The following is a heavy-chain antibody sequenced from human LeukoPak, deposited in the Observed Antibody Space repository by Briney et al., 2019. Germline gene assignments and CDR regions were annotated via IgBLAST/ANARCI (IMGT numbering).Heavy chain of an antibody. CDR3: AREREDSSGWYGFDP. J-gene: IGHJ5*02. V-gene: IGHV1-18*04. CDR1: GYTFTSYG. Sequence: GASVKVSCKASGYTFTSYGISWVRQAPGQGLEWXXXXSAYNGNTNYAQKLQGRVTMTTDTSTSTAYMELRSLRSDDTAVYYCAREREDSSGWYGFDPWGQGTLVTVSS. D-gene: IGHD6-19*01. CDR2: XSAYNGNT.